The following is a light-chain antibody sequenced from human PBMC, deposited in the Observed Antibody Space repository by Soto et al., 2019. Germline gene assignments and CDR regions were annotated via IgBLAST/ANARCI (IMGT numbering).Light chain of an antibody. J-gene: IGLJ3*02. V-gene: IGLV1-40*01. Sequence: QSALTQPPSVSGAPGQRVTISCTGSSSNIGAHYDVHWYQQLPGTAPKLLIYGNSNRPSGVPDRFSGSKAGNTASLTVFGLQAEDEADYYCSSFAGPVWVFGGGTKVTVL. CDR3: SSFAGPVWV. CDR1: SSNIGAHYD. CDR2: GNS.